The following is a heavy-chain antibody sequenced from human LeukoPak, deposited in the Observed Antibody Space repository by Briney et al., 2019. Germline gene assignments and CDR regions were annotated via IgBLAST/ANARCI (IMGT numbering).Heavy chain of an antibody. CDR1: GGSISSYY. CDR3: ARDRGVGATHFDY. Sequence: SETLSLTCTVSGGSISSYYWSWIRQPPGKGLEWIGYIYYSGGTNYNPSLKSRVTISVDTSKNQFSLKLSSVTAADTAVYYCARDRGVGATHFDYWGQGTLVTVSS. CDR2: IYYSGGT. D-gene: IGHD1-26*01. J-gene: IGHJ4*02. V-gene: IGHV4-59*01.